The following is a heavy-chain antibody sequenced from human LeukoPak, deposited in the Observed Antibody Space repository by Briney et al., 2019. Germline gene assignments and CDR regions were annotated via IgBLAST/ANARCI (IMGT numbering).Heavy chain of an antibody. D-gene: IGHD5-12*01. CDR1: GGSISSYY. Sequence: SETLSLTCTVSGGSISSYYWSWIRQPPGKGLEWIGYIYYSVSTNYNPSLKSRVTISVDTSKNQFSLKLSSVTAADTAVYYCARARGYDIYYYGMDVWGQGTTVTVSS. V-gene: IGHV4-59*01. J-gene: IGHJ6*02. CDR2: IYYSVST. CDR3: ARARGYDIYYYGMDV.